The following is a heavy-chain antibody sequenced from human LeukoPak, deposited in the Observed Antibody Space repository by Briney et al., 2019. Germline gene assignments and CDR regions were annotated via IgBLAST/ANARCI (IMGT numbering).Heavy chain of an antibody. V-gene: IGHV3-23*01. CDR1: GFTFSSYA. Sequence: PGGSLRLSCAASGFTFSSYALTWVRQAPGKGLGWVSGISGSGRSTYYADSVKGRFTLSRDKSKNTMYLQMNSLRAEDTAVYHCAKGSYYYNNSDAFEIWGQGTMVTVSS. CDR3: AKGSYYYNNSDAFEI. CDR2: ISGSGRST. J-gene: IGHJ3*02. D-gene: IGHD3-22*01.